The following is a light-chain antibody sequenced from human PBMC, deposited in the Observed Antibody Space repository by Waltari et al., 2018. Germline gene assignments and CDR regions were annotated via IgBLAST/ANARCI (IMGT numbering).Light chain of an antibody. V-gene: IGKV1-39*01. CDR2: GAS. Sequence: DIQMTQSPSSLSASVGDRVTITCRASQSISTFLNWYQQKPGKAPNLLIYGASTVQSGVPSRFSGSGSETDFNLTSSSLQPEDFATYYCQQSYSSPPVTVGQGTKLVI. J-gene: IGKJ2*01. CDR3: QQSYSSPPVT. CDR1: QSISTF.